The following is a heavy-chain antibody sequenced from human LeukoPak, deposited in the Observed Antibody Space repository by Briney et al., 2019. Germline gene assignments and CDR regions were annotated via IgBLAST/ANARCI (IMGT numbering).Heavy chain of an antibody. CDR1: GFTLSIYG. J-gene: IGHJ4*02. CDR3: AKVGFGWYQIDY. Sequence: GGSLRLSCATSGFTLSIYGMHWVRQAPGKGLEWVAFIRYDGTSQYYTDSVKVRFTIPRDNSMNTMYLQMNSLRVEDTAVYYCAKVGFGWYQIDYWGQGTLVTVSS. D-gene: IGHD6-19*01. V-gene: IGHV3-30*02. CDR2: IRYDGTSQ.